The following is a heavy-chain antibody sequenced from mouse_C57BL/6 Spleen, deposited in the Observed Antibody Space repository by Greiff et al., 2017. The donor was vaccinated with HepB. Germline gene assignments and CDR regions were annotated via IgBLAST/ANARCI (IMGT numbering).Heavy chain of an antibody. CDR1: GFTFSSYA. D-gene: IGHD4-1*01. J-gene: IGHJ2*01. V-gene: IGHV5-4*01. CDR3: ARTGPFDY. CDR2: ISDGGSYT. Sequence: EVQLVESGGGLVKPGGSLKLSCAASGFTFSSYAMSWVRQTPEKRLEWVATISDGGSYTYYPDNVKGRFTISRDNAKNNLYLQMSHLKSEDTAMYYCARTGPFDYWGQGTTLTVSS.